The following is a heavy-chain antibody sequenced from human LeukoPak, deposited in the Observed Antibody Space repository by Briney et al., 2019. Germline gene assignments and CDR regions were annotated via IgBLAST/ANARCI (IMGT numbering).Heavy chain of an antibody. CDR2: IWYDGSNK. CDR3: ARDRGDKNYYYYGMDV. V-gene: IGHV3-33*01. CDR1: GFTFSSYG. J-gene: IGHJ6*02. Sequence: GGSLRLSCAASGFTFSSYGMHWVRQAPGKGLEWVAVIWYDGSNKYYADSVKGRFTISRDNSKNTLYLQMNSLRAGDTAVYYCARDRGDKNYYYYGMDVWGQGTTVTVSS.